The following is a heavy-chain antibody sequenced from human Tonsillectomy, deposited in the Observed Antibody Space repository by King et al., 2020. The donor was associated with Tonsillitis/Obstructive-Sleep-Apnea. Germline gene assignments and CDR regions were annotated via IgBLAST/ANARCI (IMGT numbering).Heavy chain of an antibody. D-gene: IGHD3-22*01. CDR1: GYSFSGYY. CDR3: ARAKELYSSPFDY. V-gene: IGHV1-2*02. CDR2: ISPNTGGT. Sequence: VQLVESGAEVKKPGASVKVSCMAYGYSFSGYYMHWVRQAPGQGLEWMGWISPNTGGTKFAQKFQGRVTMTTDTSISTAYMELSSLRFDDTAVYFCARAKELYSSPFDYWGQGTLVTVSS. J-gene: IGHJ4*02.